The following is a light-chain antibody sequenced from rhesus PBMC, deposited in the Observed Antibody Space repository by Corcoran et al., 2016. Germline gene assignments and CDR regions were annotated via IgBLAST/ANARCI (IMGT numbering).Light chain of an antibody. CDR2: AAS. CDR1: QGISNA. V-gene: IGKV1-33*02. CDR3: QQGYSTPWT. J-gene: IGKJ1*01. Sequence: DIQMSQSPSSLSASVGDKVTITCRASQGISNALAWYQQKPGKAPKLLIYAASSLESGVPSRFSGSRYGTDFTLPISSLQPEDFATYYCQQGYSTPWTFGQGTKVEIK.